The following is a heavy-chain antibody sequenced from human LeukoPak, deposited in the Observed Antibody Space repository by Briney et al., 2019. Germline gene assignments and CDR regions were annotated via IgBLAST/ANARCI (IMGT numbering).Heavy chain of an antibody. CDR1: GFTLSSHG. CDR3: AKDLSWWVTVDY. D-gene: IGHD2-21*02. CDR2: IIGGGDTT. J-gene: IGHJ4*02. V-gene: IGHV3-23*01. Sequence: GGSLRLSCAASGFTLSSHGMSWVRQAPGKGLEWVSSIIGGGDTTHYADSVKGRFTISRDNSKNTVSLQMNSLTVEDTAVYYCAKDLSWWVTVDYWGQGVLVTVSS.